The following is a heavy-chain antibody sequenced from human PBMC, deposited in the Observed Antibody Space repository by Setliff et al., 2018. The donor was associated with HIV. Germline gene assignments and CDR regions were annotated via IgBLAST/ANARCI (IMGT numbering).Heavy chain of an antibody. Sequence: LRLSCTASGFTFSDYWMHWVRRGPGRGLEWVSRIGRDGTVANYADSVKGRFTNSRDNAKNTLYLQMDSLRAEDTAVYYCAQAQTSVSGSYYQYLQHWGQGTLVTVSS. CDR3: AQAQTSVSGSYYQYLQH. CDR2: IGRDGTVA. CDR1: GFTFSDYW. D-gene: IGHD3-10*01. V-gene: IGHV3-74*01. J-gene: IGHJ1*01.